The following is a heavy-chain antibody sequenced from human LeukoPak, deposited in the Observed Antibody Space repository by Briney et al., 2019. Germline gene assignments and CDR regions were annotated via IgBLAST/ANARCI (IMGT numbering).Heavy chain of an antibody. CDR3: ARGPTVITDYYYYYMDV. J-gene: IGHJ6*03. V-gene: IGHV1-2*02. D-gene: IGHD4-11*01. CDR2: INPNSGGT. CDR1: GYTCTRYD. Sequence: ASVKVSCKASGYTCTRYDIHWVRQAPGQGLEWMGWINPNSGGTNYAQKFQGRVTMTRDTSISTAYMELSRLRSDDTAVYYCARGPTVITDYYYYYMDVWGKGTTVTVSS.